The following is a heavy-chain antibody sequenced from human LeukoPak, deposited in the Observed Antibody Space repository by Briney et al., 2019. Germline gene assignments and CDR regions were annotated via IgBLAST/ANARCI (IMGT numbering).Heavy chain of an antibody. D-gene: IGHD3-16*01. CDR1: GFTFSSYG. CDR2: ISYDGSNK. Sequence: PGGSLRLSCAASGFTFSSYGMHWVRQAPGKGLEWVAVISYDGSNKYYADSVKGRFTISRDNSKNTLYLQMSSLRAEDTAVYYCARGARYDCVSGEGNDYWGQGTLVTVSS. V-gene: IGHV3-30*03. CDR3: ARGARYDCVSGEGNDY. J-gene: IGHJ4*02.